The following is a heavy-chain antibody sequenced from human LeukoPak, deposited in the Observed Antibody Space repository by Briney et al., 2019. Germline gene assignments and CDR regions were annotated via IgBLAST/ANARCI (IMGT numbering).Heavy chain of an antibody. CDR3: ARERISLRYFDWLPRPYYYYYGMDV. D-gene: IGHD3-9*01. V-gene: IGHV3-48*03. CDR1: GFTFSSYE. Sequence: GGSLRLSCAASGFTFSSYEMNWVRQAPGKGLEWVLYISSSGSTIYYADSVKGRFTISRDNAKNSLYLQMNSLRAEDTAVYYCARERISLRYFDWLPRPYYYYYGMDVWGQGTTVTVSS. CDR2: ISSSGSTI. J-gene: IGHJ6*02.